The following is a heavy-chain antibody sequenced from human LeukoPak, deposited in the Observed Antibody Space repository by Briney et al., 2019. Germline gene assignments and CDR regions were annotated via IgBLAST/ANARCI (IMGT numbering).Heavy chain of an antibody. V-gene: IGHV1-69*04. CDR3: ARDPTYYYDSSGPSTL. CDR1: GGTCSSYA. CDR2: IIPILGIA. Sequence: ASVKVSCKASGGTCSSYAISWVRQAPGQGLEWMGRIIPILGIANYAQKFQGRVTITADKSTSTAYMELSSLRSEDTAVYYCARDPTYYYDSSGPSTLWGQGTLVTVSS. J-gene: IGHJ4*02. D-gene: IGHD3-22*01.